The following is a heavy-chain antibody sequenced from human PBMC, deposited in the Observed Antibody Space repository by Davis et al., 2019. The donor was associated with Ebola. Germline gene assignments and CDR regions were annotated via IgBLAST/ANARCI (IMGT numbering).Heavy chain of an antibody. CDR1: GGSIDSGGYY. CDR3: ARRAGFQYYYGMDV. V-gene: IGHV4-31*03. D-gene: IGHD3-10*01. J-gene: IGHJ6*04. CDR2: IFYSGGT. Sequence: MPSETLSLTCTVSGGSIDSGGYYWSWIRQRPGKGLEWIGYIFYSGGTYYNPSLKSRVTISVDTSKNLFSLSLRSVTAADTAVYYCARRAGFQYYYGMDVWGKGTTVTVSS.